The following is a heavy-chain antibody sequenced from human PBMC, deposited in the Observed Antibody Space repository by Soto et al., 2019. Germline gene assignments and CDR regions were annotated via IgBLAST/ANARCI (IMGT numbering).Heavy chain of an antibody. CDR2: IKSKTDGGTT. Sequence: LRLSCTASGFTFSNAWMSWVRQAPGKGLEWVGRIKSKTDGGTTDYAAPVKGRFTISRDDSKNTLYLQMNSLKTEDTAVYYCTTPNSSGYYLISYYYGMDVWGQGTTVTVSS. CDR3: TTPNSSGYYLISYYYGMDV. CDR1: GFTFSNAW. V-gene: IGHV3-15*01. D-gene: IGHD3-22*01. J-gene: IGHJ6*02.